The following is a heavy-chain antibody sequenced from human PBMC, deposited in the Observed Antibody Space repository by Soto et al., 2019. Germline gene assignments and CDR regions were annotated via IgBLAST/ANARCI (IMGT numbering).Heavy chain of an antibody. V-gene: IGHV5-51*01. D-gene: IGHD5-18*01. Sequence: PGESLKISCKGSGYSFTSYWIGWVRQMPGKGLEWMGIIYPGDSDTRYSPSFQGQVTISADKSISTAYLQWSSLKASDTATYYCARLPPQLWSPDYYYYYGMDVWGQGTTFTVS. CDR3: ARLPPQLWSPDYYYYYGMDV. J-gene: IGHJ6*02. CDR2: IYPGDSDT. CDR1: GYSFTSYW.